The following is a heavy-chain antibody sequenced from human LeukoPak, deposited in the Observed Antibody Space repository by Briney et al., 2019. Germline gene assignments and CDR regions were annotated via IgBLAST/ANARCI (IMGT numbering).Heavy chain of an antibody. Sequence: GGSLRLSCAASGFTFSTFNMNWVRQAPGKGLEWVSYISTTSSTISYADSVKGRFTISRDNAKNSLYLQMNSLRAEDTAMYYCARDRSKDFWSGNWRKGNWFDPWGQGTLVTVSS. D-gene: IGHD3-3*01. V-gene: IGHV3-48*01. J-gene: IGHJ5*02. CDR1: GFTFSTFN. CDR3: ARDRSKDFWSGNWRKGNWFDP. CDR2: ISTTSSTI.